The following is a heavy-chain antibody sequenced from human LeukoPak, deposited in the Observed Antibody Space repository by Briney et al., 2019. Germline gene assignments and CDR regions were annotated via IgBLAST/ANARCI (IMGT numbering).Heavy chain of an antibody. CDR2: ISGSGGST. D-gene: IGHD1-26*01. Sequence: GGSLRLSCAASGFTFSSYAMSGVRQAPGKGLEWVSAISGSGGSTYYADSVKGRFTISRDNSKNTLYLQMNSLRAEDTAVYYCAKNFFYSGSPQPNYFDYWGQGTLVTVSS. J-gene: IGHJ4*02. CDR3: AKNFFYSGSPQPNYFDY. V-gene: IGHV3-23*01. CDR1: GFTFSSYA.